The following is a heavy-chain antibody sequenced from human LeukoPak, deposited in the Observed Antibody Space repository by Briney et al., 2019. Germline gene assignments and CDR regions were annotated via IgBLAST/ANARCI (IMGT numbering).Heavy chain of an antibody. CDR1: GGSISSGGHY. CDR2: IYYSGST. Sequence: SETLSLTCTVSGGSISSGGHYWSWIRQHPGKGLEWIGNIYYSGSTYCNPSLKSRVAISLDTSKNQFSLRLSSVTAADTAVYYCARDTKGYGDYGYWGQGTLVTVSS. V-gene: IGHV4-31*03. J-gene: IGHJ4*02. D-gene: IGHD4-17*01. CDR3: ARDTKGYGDYGY.